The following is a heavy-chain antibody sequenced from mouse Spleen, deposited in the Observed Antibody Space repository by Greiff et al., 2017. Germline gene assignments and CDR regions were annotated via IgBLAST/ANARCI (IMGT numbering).Heavy chain of an antibody. D-gene: IGHD4-1*01. J-gene: IGHJ3*01. V-gene: IGHV14-1*01. CDR3: NTVGLAY. CDR2: IDPADGDT. CDR1: GFNIKDSY. Sequence: VQLQQSGAELVRPGASVKLSCTASGFNIKDSYMHWVKQRPEQGLEWIGRIDPADGDTEYAPKFQGKATMTADTSSNTAYLQQSSRKDEDTAVYYCNTVGLAYWGQGTLVTVSA.